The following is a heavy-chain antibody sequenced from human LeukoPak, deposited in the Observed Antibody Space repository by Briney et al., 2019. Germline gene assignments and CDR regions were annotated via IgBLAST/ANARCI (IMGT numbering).Heavy chain of an antibody. CDR3: ARVGYCSGGSCYHYYGMDV. CDR2: IYYSGST. V-gene: IGHV4-59*01. D-gene: IGHD2-15*01. Sequence: PSETLSLTCTVSGGSISNYYWSWIRQPPGKGLEWIGYIYYSGSTNYNPSLKSRVTISVDTSKNQFSLKLSSVTAADTAVYYCARVGYCSGGSCYHYYGMDVWGQGTTVTVSS. CDR1: GGSISNYY. J-gene: IGHJ6*02.